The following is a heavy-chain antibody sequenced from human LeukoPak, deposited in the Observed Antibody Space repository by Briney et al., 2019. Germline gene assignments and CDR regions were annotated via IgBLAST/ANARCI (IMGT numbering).Heavy chain of an antibody. CDR1: GGSISSYY. CDR3: ARSRVETDIVVVPAARPRLYYYYYMDV. Sequence: SETLSLTCTVSGGSISSYYWSWIRQPAGKGLEWIGRIYTSGSTNYNPSLKGRVTMSVDTSKNQFSLKLSSVTAADTAVYYCARSRVETDIVVVPAARPRLYYYYYMDVWGKGTTVTVSS. CDR2: IYTSGST. J-gene: IGHJ6*03. D-gene: IGHD2-2*02. V-gene: IGHV4-4*07.